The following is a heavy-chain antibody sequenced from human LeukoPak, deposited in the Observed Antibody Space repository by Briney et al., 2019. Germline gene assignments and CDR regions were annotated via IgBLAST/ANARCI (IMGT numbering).Heavy chain of an antibody. CDR1: GYTFTGYY. CDR3: ARDLRIAVAGMFRY. V-gene: IGHV1-2*02. CDR2: INPNSGGT. Sequence: ASVKVSCKASGYTFTGYYMHWVRQAPGQGLEWMGWINPNSGGTNYAQKFQGRVTMTRDTSISTAYMELSRLRSDDTAVYYCARDLRIAVAGMFRYWGQGTLVTVSS. D-gene: IGHD6-19*01. J-gene: IGHJ4*02.